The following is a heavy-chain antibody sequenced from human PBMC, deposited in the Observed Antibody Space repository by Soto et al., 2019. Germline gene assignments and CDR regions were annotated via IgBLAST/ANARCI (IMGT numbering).Heavy chain of an antibody. CDR1: GFTFGDDA. D-gene: IGHD3-3*01. CDR2: IRSEAYGGTT. CDR3: SRDPGFAPRPFEH. V-gene: IGHV3-49*04. Sequence: EVQLVESGGGLVQPGRSLRLSCTTSGFTFGDDAMSWVRQAPGKGLEWVGIIRSEAYGGTTEYAASVKGRFIISRDDSKSIAYLQMNSLKAEDTAVYYCSRDPGFAPRPFEHWGQGTLVIVSS. J-gene: IGHJ4*02.